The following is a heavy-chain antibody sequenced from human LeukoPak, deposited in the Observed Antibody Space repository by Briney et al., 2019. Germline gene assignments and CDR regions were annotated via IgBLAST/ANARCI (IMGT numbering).Heavy chain of an antibody. CDR3: ARDRGAYYYGSGSDFDY. Sequence: GASVKVSCKASGGTFSSYAISWMRQAPGQGLEWMGGIIPIFGTANYAQKFQGRVTITADESTSTAYMELSSLRSEDTAVYYCARDRGAYYYGSGSDFDYWGQGTLVTVSS. D-gene: IGHD3-10*01. V-gene: IGHV1-69*13. CDR2: IIPIFGTA. J-gene: IGHJ4*02. CDR1: GGTFSSYA.